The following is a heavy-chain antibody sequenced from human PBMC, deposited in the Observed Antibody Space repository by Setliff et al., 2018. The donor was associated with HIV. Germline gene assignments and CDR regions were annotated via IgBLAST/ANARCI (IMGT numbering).Heavy chain of an antibody. CDR1: GDSISSSIYY. CDR2: VYYGGST. Sequence: LSLTCAVSGDSISSSIYYWGWIRQPPGKGLEWIGSVYYGGSTYYNPSLKSRVTISVDTSKNQFSLKLSSVTAADTAVYYCARGNFNYWGQGTLVTVSS. CDR3: ARGNFNY. D-gene: IGHD3-16*01. J-gene: IGHJ4*02. V-gene: IGHV4-39*01.